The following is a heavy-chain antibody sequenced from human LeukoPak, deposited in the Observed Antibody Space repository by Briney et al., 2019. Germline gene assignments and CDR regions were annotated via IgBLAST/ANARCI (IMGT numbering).Heavy chain of an antibody. CDR3: AKEHDYTNAAPEWGFDS. D-gene: IGHD2-2*02. CDR1: GFTFSVYA. Sequence: GGSLRLSCAASGFTFSVYAVSWVRQAPGKGLEWVSGISGSSSHTKDADFVRGRFTIYGDNSRNTLFLQLNSLTAEDTAVYYCAKEHDYTNAAPEWGFDSWGQGSLVIVSS. J-gene: IGHJ4*02. CDR2: ISGSSSHT. V-gene: IGHV3-23*01.